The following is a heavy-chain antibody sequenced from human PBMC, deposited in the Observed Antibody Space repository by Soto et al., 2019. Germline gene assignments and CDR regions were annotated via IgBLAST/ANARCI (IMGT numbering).Heavy chain of an antibody. Sequence: ASVKVSCKASGYTFTGYYMHWVRQAPGQGLEWMGWINPNSGGTNYAQKFQGRVTMTRDTSINTVYLQWTSLKTADTGMYFCARGYYDSGHGYDLWGPGTLVTVSS. V-gene: IGHV1-2*02. CDR1: GYTFTGYY. J-gene: IGHJ5*02. D-gene: IGHD3-10*01. CDR3: ARGYYDSGHGYDL. CDR2: INPNSGGT.